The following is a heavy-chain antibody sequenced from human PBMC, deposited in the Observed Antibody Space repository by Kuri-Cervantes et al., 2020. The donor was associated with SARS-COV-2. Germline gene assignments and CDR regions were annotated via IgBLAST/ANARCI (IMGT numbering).Heavy chain of an antibody. CDR1: GFNYLNYA. CDR3: ARESPFSAFDI. V-gene: IGHV3-30-3*01. Sequence: GGSLRLSCTASGFNYLNYAIHWVRQAPGTGLEWVAVVSYDGSNKYYADSVKGRFTISRDNSKNTLYLQMNSLRAEDTAVYYCARESPFSAFDIWGQGTMVTVSS. CDR2: VSYDGSNK. J-gene: IGHJ3*02.